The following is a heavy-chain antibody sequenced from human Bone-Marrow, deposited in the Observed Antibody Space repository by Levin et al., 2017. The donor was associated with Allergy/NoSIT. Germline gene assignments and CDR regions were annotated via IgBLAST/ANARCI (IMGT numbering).Heavy chain of an antibody. CDR2: ISPYNGNT. J-gene: IGHJ5*02. Sequence: PGESLKISCKASGYTFTTYGISWVRQAPGQGLEWMGWISPYNGNTHYAQWLQGRVTMTTDTSTTTAYMELTRLRSDDTAVYFCARDTERDDFWSRRNNWFDPWGQGTLVTVSS. CDR1: GYTFTTYG. D-gene: IGHD3-3*01. CDR3: ARDTERDDFWSRRNNWFDP. V-gene: IGHV1-18*01.